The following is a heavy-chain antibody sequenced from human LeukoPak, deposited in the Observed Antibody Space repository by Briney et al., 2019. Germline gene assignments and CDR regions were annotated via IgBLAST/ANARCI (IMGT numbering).Heavy chain of an antibody. CDR2: IYSGGST. CDR3: ARVIRSFGESLHYYYYMDV. D-gene: IGHD3-10*01. Sequence: GGSLRLSCAASGFTVSSNYMSWVRQAPGKGLEWVSVIYSGGSTYYSDSVKGRFTISRDNSKNTLYLQMNSLRAEDTAVYYCARVIRSFGESLHYYYYMDVWGKGTTVTVSS. J-gene: IGHJ6*03. V-gene: IGHV3-66*02. CDR1: GFTVSSNY.